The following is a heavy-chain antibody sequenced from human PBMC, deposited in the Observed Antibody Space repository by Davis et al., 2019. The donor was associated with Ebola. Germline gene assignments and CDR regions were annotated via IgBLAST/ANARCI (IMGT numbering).Heavy chain of an antibody. J-gene: IGHJ4*02. CDR3: ARAVFHEVLDY. D-gene: IGHD3-3*01. V-gene: IGHV3-30*04. CDR1: GSTIRKYA. CDR2: VSHREREK. Sequence: GESLMISCAAAGSTIRKYAMHWVRQAPGKGLEWVAVVSHREREKFYADSVKGRLTISRDNSENTLYLQMNSLTADDTAVYYCARAVFHEVLDYWGQGTPVTVSS.